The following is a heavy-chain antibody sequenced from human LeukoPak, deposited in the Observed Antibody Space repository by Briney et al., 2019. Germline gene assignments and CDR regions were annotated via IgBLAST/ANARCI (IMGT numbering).Heavy chain of an antibody. V-gene: IGHV3-30*14. CDR1: GFTFSSYA. CDR3: AKVQADSSGYACDY. D-gene: IGHD3-22*01. Sequence: GGSLRLSCAASGFTFSSYAMHWVRQAPGKGLEWVAVISYDGSNKYYADSVKGRFTISRDNSKNTLYLQMNSLRAEDTAVYYCAKVQADSSGYACDYWGQGTLVTVSS. CDR2: ISYDGSNK. J-gene: IGHJ4*02.